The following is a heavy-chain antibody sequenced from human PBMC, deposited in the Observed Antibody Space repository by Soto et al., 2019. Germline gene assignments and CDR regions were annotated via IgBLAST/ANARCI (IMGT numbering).Heavy chain of an antibody. CDR2: IIPIFGTA. Sequence: SVKVSCKASGSTFSSYAISWVRQAPGQGLEWMGGIIPIFGTANYAQKFQGRVTITAXXSXSXXXMXLXXLRSEDTAVYCCARDRWYYHFYAGMDVWGQGTTVTVSS. J-gene: IGHJ6*02. CDR1: GSTFSSYA. D-gene: IGHD3-3*01. V-gene: IGHV1-69*13. CDR3: ARDRWYYHFYAGMDV.